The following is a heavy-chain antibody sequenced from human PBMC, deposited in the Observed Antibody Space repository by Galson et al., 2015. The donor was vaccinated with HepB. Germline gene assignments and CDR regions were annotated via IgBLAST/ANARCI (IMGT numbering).Heavy chain of an antibody. CDR3: ARPTALTMPRTGAFDI. Sequence: LSLTCTVSGGSISSSSYYWGWIRQPPGKGLEWIGSIYYSGSTYYNPSLKSRVTISVDTSKNQFSLKLSSVTAADTAVYYCARPTALTMPRTGAFDIWGQGTMVTVSS. J-gene: IGHJ3*02. D-gene: IGHD2/OR15-2a*01. CDR1: GGSISSSSYY. V-gene: IGHV4-39*01. CDR2: IYYSGST.